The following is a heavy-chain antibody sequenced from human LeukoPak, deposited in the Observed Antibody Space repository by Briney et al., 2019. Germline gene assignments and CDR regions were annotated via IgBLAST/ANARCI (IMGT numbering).Heavy chain of an antibody. Sequence: PSETLSLTCTVSGGSVSSSSYYWGWIRQPPGKGLEWIGSIYYSGSTYYNPSLKSRVTISVDTSKNQFSLKLSSVTAADTAVYSCARLDSSFDYWGQGTLVTVSS. J-gene: IGHJ4*02. CDR1: GGSVSSSSYY. D-gene: IGHD2-2*03. CDR3: ARLDSSFDY. V-gene: IGHV4-39*01. CDR2: IYYSGST.